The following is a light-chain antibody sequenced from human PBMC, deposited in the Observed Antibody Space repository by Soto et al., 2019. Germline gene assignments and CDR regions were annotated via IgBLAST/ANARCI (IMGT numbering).Light chain of an antibody. CDR2: GAS. CDR3: QQYGRT. J-gene: IGKJ1*01. V-gene: IGKV3-20*01. Sequence: EIVLTQSPGTLALSPGERATLSCRASQSVSSSYLAWYPQKPGQAPSLLIYGASSRATGIPERFSGSGSGTDFTLTISRLEPEDFAVYYCQQYGRTFGQGTKVDIK. CDR1: QSVSSSY.